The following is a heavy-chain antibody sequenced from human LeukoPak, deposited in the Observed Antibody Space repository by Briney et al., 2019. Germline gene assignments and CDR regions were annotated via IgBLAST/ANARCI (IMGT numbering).Heavy chain of an antibody. D-gene: IGHD5-24*01. Sequence: ASVKVSCKASGYTFASYGISWVRQAPGQGLEWMGWISAYNGNTNYAQKLQGRVTMTTDTSTSTAYMELRSLRSDDTAVYYCARDQGVGWLQSNPYFDYWGQGTLVTVSS. V-gene: IGHV1-18*01. CDR3: ARDQGVGWLQSNPYFDY. CDR2: ISAYNGNT. CDR1: GYTFASYG. J-gene: IGHJ4*02.